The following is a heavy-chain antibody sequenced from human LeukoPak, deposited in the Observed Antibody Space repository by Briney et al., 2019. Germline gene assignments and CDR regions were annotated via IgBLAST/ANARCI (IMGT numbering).Heavy chain of an antibody. CDR2: IYYSGST. D-gene: IGHD3-22*01. J-gene: IGHJ4*02. V-gene: IGHV4-59*08. CDR1: GGSISSYY. Sequence: PSETLSLTCTVSGGSISSYYWSWIRQPPGKGLEWIGYIYYSGSTNYNPSLKSRVTVSVDTSKNQFSLKLSSVTAADMAVYYCARLYYYDSSGYYYFDYWGQGTLVTVSS. CDR3: ARLYYYDSSGYYYFDY.